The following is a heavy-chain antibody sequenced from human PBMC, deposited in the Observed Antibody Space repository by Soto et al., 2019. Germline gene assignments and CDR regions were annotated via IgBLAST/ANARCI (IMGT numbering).Heavy chain of an antibody. CDR1: GGTFDNFI. V-gene: IGHV1-69*01. CDR3: ARNGTYSSSLSQYSGMDV. Sequence: QVQLVQSGAEVKEPGSSVRVSCKASGGTFDNFIMNWVRQTPGQGLEWMGGIVPMLGTPTYAEKFKGRVTISATGSTSTMYMEVTSLRSVDTAIYDCARNGTYSSSLSQYSGMDVWGQGTTVTVSS. J-gene: IGHJ6*02. D-gene: IGHD1-26*01. CDR2: IVPMLGTP.